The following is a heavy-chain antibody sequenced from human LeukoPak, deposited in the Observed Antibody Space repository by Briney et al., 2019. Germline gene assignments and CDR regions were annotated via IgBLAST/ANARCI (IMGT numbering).Heavy chain of an antibody. CDR1: AFTFSNYA. CDR2: ISNSDSST. V-gene: IGHV3-23*01. CDR3: AKGGYYDSSGYYYNDY. J-gene: IGHJ4*02. D-gene: IGHD3-22*01. Sequence: PGGSLRLSCAASAFTFSNYAMSWVRQAPGKGLEWVSTISNSDSSTYYADSVKGRFTISRDNSKNTLYLQMNSLKAEDTAVYYCAKGGYYDSSGYYYNDYWGLGTLVTVSS.